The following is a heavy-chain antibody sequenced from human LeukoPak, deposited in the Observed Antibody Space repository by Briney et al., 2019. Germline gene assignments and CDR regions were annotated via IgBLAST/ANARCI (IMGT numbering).Heavy chain of an antibody. D-gene: IGHD6-13*01. CDR2: IKQDGSEK. CDR3: ARDREQQLTLYYYYGMDV. Sequence: GGSLRLSCAASGFTFSSYWMSWVRQAPGKGLEWVANIKQDGSEKYYVDSVKGRFTISRDNAKNSLYLQMNSLRAEDTAVYYCARDREQQLTLYYYYGMDVWGQGTTVTVSS. CDR1: GFTFSSYW. V-gene: IGHV3-7*03. J-gene: IGHJ6*02.